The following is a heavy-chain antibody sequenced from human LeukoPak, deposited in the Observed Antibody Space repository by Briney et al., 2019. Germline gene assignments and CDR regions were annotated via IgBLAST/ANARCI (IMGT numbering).Heavy chain of an antibody. Sequence: ASVKVSCKASGYTFTGYYMHWVRQAPGQGLEWMGWINPNSGGTNYAQKFQGRVTMTRDTSISTAYMELSRLRSDDTAVYYCARARVMRLRGYYFDYWGQGPLVTVSS. CDR1: GYTFTGYY. CDR3: ARARVMRLRGYYFDY. CDR2: INPNSGGT. V-gene: IGHV1-2*02. J-gene: IGHJ4*02. D-gene: IGHD5-12*01.